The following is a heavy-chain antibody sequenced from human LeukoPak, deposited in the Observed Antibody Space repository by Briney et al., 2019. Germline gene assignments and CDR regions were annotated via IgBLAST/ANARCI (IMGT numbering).Heavy chain of an antibody. D-gene: IGHD3-3*01. CDR1: GGSFSGYY. CDR3: ARGLPDFWSGYYTGY. Sequence: SETLSLTCAVYGGSFSGYYWSWIRQPPGKGLEWIGEINHSGSTNYNPSLKSRVTISVDTSKNQFSLKLSSVTAADTAVYYCARGLPDFWSGYYTGYWGQGTLVTVSS. V-gene: IGHV4-34*01. J-gene: IGHJ4*02. CDR2: INHSGST.